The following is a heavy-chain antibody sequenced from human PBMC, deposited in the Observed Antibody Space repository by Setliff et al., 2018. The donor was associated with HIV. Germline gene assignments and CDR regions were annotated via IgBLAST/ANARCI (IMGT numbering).Heavy chain of an antibody. Sequence: PGESLKISCKGSGYTFTSYWIAWVRQMPGKGLEWMGIIYPVDSDTRYSPSFQGQVTISVDKSVNTAYLQWSSLKAPDTAMYYCARGRGYYYYYMDVWGKGTTVTVSS. CDR3: ARGRGYYYYYMDV. J-gene: IGHJ6*03. D-gene: IGHD3-10*01. CDR2: IYPVDSDT. V-gene: IGHV5-51*01. CDR1: GYTFTSYW.